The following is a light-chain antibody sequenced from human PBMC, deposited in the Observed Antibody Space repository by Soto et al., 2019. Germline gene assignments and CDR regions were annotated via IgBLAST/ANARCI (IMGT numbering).Light chain of an antibody. V-gene: IGLV2-11*01. Sequence: QSALTQPRSVSGSPGQSVTISCTGTSSDVGGYNYVSWYQQHPGKAPKLKIYDVSKRPSGVPDRFSGSKSGNTASLTISGLQAEDEADYYCCSYAGSSPYVFGTGTKLTVL. CDR2: DVS. CDR1: SSDVGGYNY. J-gene: IGLJ1*01. CDR3: CSYAGSSPYV.